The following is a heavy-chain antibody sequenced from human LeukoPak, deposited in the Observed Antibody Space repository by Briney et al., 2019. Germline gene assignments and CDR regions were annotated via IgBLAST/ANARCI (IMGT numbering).Heavy chain of an antibody. CDR3: ARSYDLDY. V-gene: IGHV5-51*01. Sequence: GESLKISCKGSGYTFTSYWIGWVRQMPGKGLEWMGVIYPGDSGTRYSASFQGHVTISADKSISTAYLHWSSLKASDTAIYYCARSYDLDYWGQGTLVTVSS. D-gene: IGHD3-10*01. CDR1: GYTFTSYW. J-gene: IGHJ4*02. CDR2: IYPGDSGT.